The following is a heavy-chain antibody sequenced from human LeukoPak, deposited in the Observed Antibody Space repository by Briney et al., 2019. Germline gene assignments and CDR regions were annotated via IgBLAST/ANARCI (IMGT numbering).Heavy chain of an antibody. CDR1: GFSFRSYE. CDR3: ARGMVRGVIFWFDP. D-gene: IGHD3-10*01. V-gene: IGHV3-48*03. CDR2: ISSSGSTI. Sequence: GSLRLSCAASGFSFRSYEMNWVRQAPGKGLEWVSYISSSGSTIYYADSVKGRFTISRDNAKNSLYLQMNSLRAEDTAVYYCARGMVRGVIFWFDPWGQGPLVTVSS. J-gene: IGHJ5*02.